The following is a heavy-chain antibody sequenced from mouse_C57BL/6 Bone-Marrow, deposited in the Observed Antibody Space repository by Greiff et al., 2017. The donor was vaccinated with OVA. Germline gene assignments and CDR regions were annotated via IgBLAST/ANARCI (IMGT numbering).Heavy chain of an antibody. V-gene: IGHV1-81*01. CDR1: GYTFTSYG. CDR2: IYPRSGYT. Sequence: VQLQQFGAELARPGASVKLSCKASGYTFTSYGISWVKQRTGQGLEWIGEIYPRSGYTYYNEKFKGKATLTADKSSSTAYMELRSLTSEDSAVFFCADYYGFDYWGQGTTLTVSS. D-gene: IGHD1-1*01. J-gene: IGHJ2*01. CDR3: ADYYGFDY.